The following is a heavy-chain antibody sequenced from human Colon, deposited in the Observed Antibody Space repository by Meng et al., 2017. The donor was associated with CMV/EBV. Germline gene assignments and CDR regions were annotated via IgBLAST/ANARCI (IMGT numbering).Heavy chain of an antibody. V-gene: IGHV3-30*02. CDR3: AREGYSNFDY. CDR1: GLTFNGYG. J-gene: IGHJ4*02. Sequence: GGSLRLSCAASGLTFNGYGLHWVRQAPGKGLEWVAFIGSDGSIKRYSDSVKGRSNISRDNSKNTLWLQMHSLRPEDTALYYCAREGYSNFDYWGQGTLVTVSS. D-gene: IGHD4-11*01. CDR2: IGSDGSIK.